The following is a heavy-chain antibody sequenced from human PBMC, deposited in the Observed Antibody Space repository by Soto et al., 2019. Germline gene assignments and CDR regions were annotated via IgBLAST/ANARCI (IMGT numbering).Heavy chain of an antibody. D-gene: IGHD2-2*01. CDR1: GFTFSSYS. J-gene: IGHJ6*03. Sequence: GGSLRLSCAAPGFTFSSYSMNWVRQAPGKGLEWVSYISSSSSTIYYADSVKGRFTISRDNAKNSLYLQMNSLRAEDTAVYYCARTGAPAAKYYMDVWGKGTTVTGS. CDR2: ISSSSSTI. V-gene: IGHV3-48*01. CDR3: ARTGAPAAKYYMDV.